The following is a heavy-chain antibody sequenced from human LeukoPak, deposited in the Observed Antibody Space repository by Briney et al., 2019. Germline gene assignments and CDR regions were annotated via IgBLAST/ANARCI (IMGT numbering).Heavy chain of an antibody. D-gene: IGHD2-15*01. J-gene: IGHJ3*02. Sequence: GGSLRLSCTASGFTFGAYAMSWFRQAPGKGLEWVGFIRSKAYGGTTEYAASVKGRFTISRDDSKSIAYLQMNSLKTEDTAVYYCTRGWYCSGGSCYGDAFDIWGQGTMVTVSS. CDR3: TRGWYCSGGSCYGDAFDI. CDR2: IRSKAYGGTT. CDR1: GFTFGAYA. V-gene: IGHV3-49*03.